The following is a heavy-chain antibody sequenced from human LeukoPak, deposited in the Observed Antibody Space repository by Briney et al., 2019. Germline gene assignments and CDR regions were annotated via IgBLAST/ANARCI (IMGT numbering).Heavy chain of an antibody. J-gene: IGHJ4*02. Sequence: PGGSLRLSCAASGLTFSSYGMHWVRQAPGKGLEWVAVIWYDGSNKYYADSVKGRLTISRDNSENTLYLQMNSLRAEDTALYYCARDGETTGSISSWFDYWGQGTLVTVSS. CDR1: GLTFSSYG. CDR2: IWYDGSNK. D-gene: IGHD6-13*01. CDR3: ARDGETTGSISSWFDY. V-gene: IGHV3-33*01.